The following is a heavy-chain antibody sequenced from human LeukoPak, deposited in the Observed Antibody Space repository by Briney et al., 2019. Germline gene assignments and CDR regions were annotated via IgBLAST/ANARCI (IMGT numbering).Heavy chain of an antibody. V-gene: IGHV3-33*06. CDR2: IWYDGSNK. D-gene: IGHD3-3*01. CDR1: GFTFSSYG. J-gene: IGHJ4*02. Sequence: GRSLRLSCAASGFTFSSYGMHWVRQAPGKGLEWVAVIWYDGSNKYYADSVKGRFTISRDNSKNTLYLQMNSLRAEDTAVYYCAKDDDFWSGYYFLYWGQGTLVTVSS. CDR3: AKDDDFWSGYYFLY.